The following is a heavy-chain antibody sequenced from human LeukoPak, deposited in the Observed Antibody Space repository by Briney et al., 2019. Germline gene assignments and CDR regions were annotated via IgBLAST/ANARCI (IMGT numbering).Heavy chain of an antibody. V-gene: IGHV3-33*06. CDR3: AKDAQRGFDYSNSLEY. CDR2: WSDGTEK. J-gene: IGHJ4*02. D-gene: IGHD4-11*01. Sequence: PGGSLRLSCAASGFTFSSYWMHWVRQAPGKGLEWVAVWSDGTEKYYADAVKGRFTISRDNSRNTLYLQMNSLRGEDTAVYYCAKDAQRGFDYSNSLEYWGQGTLVTVSS. CDR1: GFTFSSYW.